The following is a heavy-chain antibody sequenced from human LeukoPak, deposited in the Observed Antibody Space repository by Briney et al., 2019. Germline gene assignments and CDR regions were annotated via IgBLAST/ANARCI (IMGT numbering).Heavy chain of an antibody. CDR1: GYTFTSYG. CDR2: ISAYNGNT. J-gene: IGHJ4*02. V-gene: IGHV1-18*01. CDR3: ARDRGGYYDSSGQNYFDY. D-gene: IGHD3-22*01. Sequence: ASVKVSCKASGYTFTSYGISWVRQAPGQGLEWMGWISAYNGNTNYAQKLQGRVTMTTDTSTSTAYMELRSLRSDDTAVYYCARDRGGYYDSSGQNYFDYWGQGTLVTVSS.